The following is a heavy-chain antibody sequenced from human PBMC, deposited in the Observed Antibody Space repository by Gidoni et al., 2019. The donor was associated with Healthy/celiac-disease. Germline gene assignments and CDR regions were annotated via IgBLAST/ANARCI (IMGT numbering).Heavy chain of an antibody. Sequence: QLQLQQWGAGPLKPSETLSLTCAAYGGSFCGSYGSWIRQPPVKGLEWIGEINHSGSTNYNPSLKSRVTISVDTSKNQFSLKLSSVTAADTAVYYCAGVGGVVAASTISYYFDYWGQGTLVTVSS. V-gene: IGHV4-34*01. D-gene: IGHD2-15*01. CDR3: AGVGGVVAASTISYYFDY. J-gene: IGHJ4*02. CDR2: INHSGST. CDR1: GGSFCGSY.